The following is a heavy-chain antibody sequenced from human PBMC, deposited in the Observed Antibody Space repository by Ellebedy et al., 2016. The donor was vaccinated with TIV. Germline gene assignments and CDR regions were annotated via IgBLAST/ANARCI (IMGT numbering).Heavy chain of an antibody. D-gene: IGHD3-10*01. CDR2: INRDGTIT. Sequence: GESLKISCAASGFTFSSHWMHWVRQAPGKGLVWVSRINRDGTITNYADFVKGRFTISRDNAKNTVYLQMNSLRTEDTAVRTEDTAVYYCAREKSDGWYFDLWGRGTLVTVSS. CDR3: DTAVYYCAREKSDGWYFDL. V-gene: IGHV3-74*01. CDR1: GFTFSSHW. J-gene: IGHJ2*01.